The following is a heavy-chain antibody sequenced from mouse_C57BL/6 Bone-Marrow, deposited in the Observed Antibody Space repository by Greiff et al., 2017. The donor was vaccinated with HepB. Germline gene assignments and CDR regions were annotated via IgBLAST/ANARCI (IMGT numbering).Heavy chain of an antibody. D-gene: IGHD2-5*01. CDR1: EYEFPSHD. CDR3: ARHNSNYGYYYAMDY. J-gene: IGHJ4*01. CDR2: INSDGGST. V-gene: IGHV5-2*01. Sequence: DVKLVESGGGLVQPGESLKLSCESNEYEFPSHDMSWVRKTPEKRLELVAAINSDGGSTYYPDTMERRFIISRDNTKKTLYLQMSSLRSEDTALYYCARHNSNYGYYYAMDYWGQGTSVTVSS.